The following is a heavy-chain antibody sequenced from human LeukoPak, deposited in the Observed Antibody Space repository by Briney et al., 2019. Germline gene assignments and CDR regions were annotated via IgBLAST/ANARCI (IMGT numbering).Heavy chain of an antibody. CDR2: ISSSSFTI. J-gene: IGHJ3*02. CDR3: AKDIGAVAGITSLFWGAFDI. CDR1: GFTFSTYS. D-gene: IGHD6-19*01. V-gene: IGHV3-48*04. Sequence: GGSLRLSCAASGFTFSTYSMNWVRQAPGKGLEWVSYISSSSFTIHYADSVKGRFTISRDNAKSSLYLQMNSLRAEDTALYYCAKDIGAVAGITSLFWGAFDIWGQGTMVTVSS.